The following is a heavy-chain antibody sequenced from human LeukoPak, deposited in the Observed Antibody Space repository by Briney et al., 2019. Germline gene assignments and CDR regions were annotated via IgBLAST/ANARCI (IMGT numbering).Heavy chain of an antibody. D-gene: IGHD2-21*01. CDR2: ISDTGRRT. J-gene: IGHJ4*02. V-gene: IGHV3-23*01. CDR1: GFTFSSYA. CDR3: ARHDSFIPY. Sequence: GGSLRLSCAASGFTFSSYAMSWVRQAPGKGLEWVSGISDTGRRTYYADSVKGRFTISRDDSKKTVYLQMNTLRAEDTAIYFCARHDSFIPYWGQGTLVTVSS.